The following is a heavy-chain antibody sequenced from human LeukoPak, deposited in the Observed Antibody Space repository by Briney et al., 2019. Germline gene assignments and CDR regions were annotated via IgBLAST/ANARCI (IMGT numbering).Heavy chain of an antibody. D-gene: IGHD5-12*01. CDR1: GGSISSGSYY. J-gene: IGHJ3*02. V-gene: IGHV4-61*02. CDR3: ARARGDRGYAFDT. Sequence: SQTLSLTCTVSGGSISSGSYYWSWIRQPAGKGLEWIGRIYTSGSTNYNPPLKSRVTISVDTSKNQFSLKLSSVTAADTAVYYCARARGDRGYAFDTWGQGTMVTVSS. CDR2: IYTSGST.